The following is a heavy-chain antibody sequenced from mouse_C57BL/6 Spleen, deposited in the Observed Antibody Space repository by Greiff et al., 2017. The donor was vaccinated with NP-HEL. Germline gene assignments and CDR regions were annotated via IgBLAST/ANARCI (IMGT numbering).Heavy chain of an antibody. V-gene: IGHV1-5*01. CDR1: GYTFTSYW. CDR3: TRHYYGSSYGYFDV. Sequence: VQLQQSGTVLARPGASVKMSCKTSGYTFTSYWMHWVKQRPGQGLEWIGAIYPGNSDTSYNQKFKGKATLTAVTSASTAYMELSSLTNEDSAVYYCTRHYYGSSYGYFDVWGTGTTVTVSS. J-gene: IGHJ1*03. D-gene: IGHD1-1*01. CDR2: IYPGNSDT.